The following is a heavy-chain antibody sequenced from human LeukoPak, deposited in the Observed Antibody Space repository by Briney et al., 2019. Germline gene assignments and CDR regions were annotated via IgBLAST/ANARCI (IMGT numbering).Heavy chain of an antibody. J-gene: IGHJ4*02. V-gene: IGHV4-34*01. CDR2: INHSGST. CDR1: GGSFSGYY. CDR3: ARFYDY. Sequence: SETLSLTCAVYGGSFSGYYWSWIRQPPGKGLEWIGEINHSGSTNYNPSLKGRVTISVDTSKNQFSLKLSSVTAADTAVYYCARFYDYWGQGTLVTVSS.